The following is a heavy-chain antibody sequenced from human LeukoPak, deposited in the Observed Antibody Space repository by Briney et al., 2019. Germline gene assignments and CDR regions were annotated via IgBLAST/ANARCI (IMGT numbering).Heavy chain of an antibody. Sequence: ASVKVSSKASGYTFTSYYMHWVRQAPGQGLEWMGIINPSGGSTSYAQKFQGRVTMTRDTSTSTVYMELSSLRSEDTAVYYCARYWGRYCSGGSCYSGYFDYWGQGTLVTVSS. CDR3: ARYWGRYCSGGSCYSGYFDY. V-gene: IGHV1-46*01. J-gene: IGHJ4*02. CDR2: INPSGGST. D-gene: IGHD2-15*01. CDR1: GYTFTSYY.